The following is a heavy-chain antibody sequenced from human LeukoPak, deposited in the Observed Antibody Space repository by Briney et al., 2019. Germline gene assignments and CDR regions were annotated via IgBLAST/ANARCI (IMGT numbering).Heavy chain of an antibody. CDR2: MNPNSGNT. D-gene: IGHD6-13*01. V-gene: IGHV1-8*01. J-gene: IGHJ4*02. Sequence: GTPVKVSCKASGYTFTSYDINWVRQATGQRLEWMGWMNPNSGNTGYAQKFQGRVTMTRNTSISTAYMELSSLRSEDTAVYYCARWMTGYRGSLDYWGQGTLVTVSS. CDR3: ARWMTGYRGSLDY. CDR1: GYTFTSYD.